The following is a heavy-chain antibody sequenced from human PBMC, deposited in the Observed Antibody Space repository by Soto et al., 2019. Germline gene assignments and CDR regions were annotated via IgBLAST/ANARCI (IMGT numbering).Heavy chain of an antibody. J-gene: IGHJ5*02. CDR2: ISSSNSTI. V-gene: IGHV3-48*01. CDR1: GFTFSSYS. Sequence: EVQLVESGGGLVQPGGSLRLSCAASGFTFSSYSMNWVRQAPGKGLEWVSYISSSNSTIYYADSVKGRFTISRDNAKNSLYLQMNSLRAEDTAVYYCARDSGITIFAGLGSWFDPWGQGNLVTVSS. D-gene: IGHD3-3*01. CDR3: ARDSGITIFAGLGSWFDP.